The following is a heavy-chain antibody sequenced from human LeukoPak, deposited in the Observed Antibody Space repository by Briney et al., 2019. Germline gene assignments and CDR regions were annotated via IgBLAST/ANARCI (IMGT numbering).Heavy chain of an antibody. D-gene: IGHD3-22*01. V-gene: IGHV1-46*01. Sequence: GASVKVSCKASGYTFTGYYMHWVRQAPGQGLEWMGIINPSGGSTSYAQKFQGRVTMTRDTSTSTVYMELSSLRSEDTAVYYCARDFTMIVVAGLYYGMDVWGQGTTVTVSS. J-gene: IGHJ6*02. CDR1: GYTFTGYY. CDR3: ARDFTMIVVAGLYYGMDV. CDR2: INPSGGST.